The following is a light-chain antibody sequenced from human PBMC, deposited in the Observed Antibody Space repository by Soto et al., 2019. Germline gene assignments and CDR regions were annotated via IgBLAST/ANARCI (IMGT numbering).Light chain of an antibody. J-gene: IGLJ2*01. CDR3: QSYDSSNHAVV. V-gene: IGLV6-57*04. CDR1: SGSIASNY. CDR2: EDN. Sequence: NFMLTQPHSVSESPGKTVTISCTRSSGSIASNYVQWYQQRPGSAPTTVIYEDNQRPSGVPDRFSGSIDSSSNSASLTISGLKTEDEADYYCQSYDSSNHAVVLGGGTQLTVL.